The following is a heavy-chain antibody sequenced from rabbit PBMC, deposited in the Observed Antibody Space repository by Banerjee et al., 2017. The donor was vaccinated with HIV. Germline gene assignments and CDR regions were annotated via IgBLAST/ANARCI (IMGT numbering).Heavy chain of an antibody. CDR2: IATGKGST. D-gene: IGHD3-1*01. V-gene: IGHV1S45*01. Sequence: QEQLVESGGGLVQPGGSLKLSCKASGFDFSNYYLTWVRQAPGEGLEWIGIIATGKGSTDYASWVNGRFTISKTSSTTVTLQMTSLTAADTATYFCATGGAAGDGIFSYFGLWGPGTLVTVS. CDR3: ATGGAAGDGIFSYFGL. CDR1: GFDFSNYYL. J-gene: IGHJ4*01.